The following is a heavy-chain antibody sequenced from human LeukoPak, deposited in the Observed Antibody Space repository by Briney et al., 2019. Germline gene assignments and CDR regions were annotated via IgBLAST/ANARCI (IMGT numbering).Heavy chain of an antibody. D-gene: IGHD3-16*01. J-gene: IGHJ4*02. V-gene: IGHV3-74*01. CDR3: ARFGDPSTTLDH. Sequence: GGSLRLSCAASGFTFSSYWMHWVRQAPGKGLVWVSRINSDGSSTSYADSVKGRFTISRDNVKNSLYLQMNSLRVEDTAVYYCARFGDPSTTLDHWGQGTRVTVSS. CDR2: INSDGSST. CDR1: GFTFSSYW.